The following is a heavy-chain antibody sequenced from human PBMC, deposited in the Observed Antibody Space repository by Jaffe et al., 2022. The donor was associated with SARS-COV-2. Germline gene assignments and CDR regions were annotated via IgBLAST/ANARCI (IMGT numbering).Heavy chain of an antibody. CDR2: ISAYNGNT. Sequence: QVQLVQSGAEVKKPGASVKVSCKASGYTFTSYGISWVRQAPGQGLEWMGWISAYNGNTNYAQKLQGRVTMTTDTSTSTAYMELRSLRSDDTAVYYCARDTHIVVVPAATYYYYYYMDVWGKGTTVTVSS. V-gene: IGHV1-18*01. J-gene: IGHJ6*03. D-gene: IGHD2-2*01. CDR3: ARDTHIVVVPAATYYYYYYMDV. CDR1: GYTFTSYG.